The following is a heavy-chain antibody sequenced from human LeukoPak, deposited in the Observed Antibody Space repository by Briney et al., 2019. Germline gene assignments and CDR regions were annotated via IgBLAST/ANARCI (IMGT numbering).Heavy chain of an antibody. J-gene: IGHJ4*02. CDR1: GFTFSTYA. CDR3: ARASGSYSSYFDY. CDR2: ISPGGDRT. D-gene: IGHD1-26*01. V-gene: IGHV3-23*01. Sequence: PGGSLRLSCAASGFTFSTYALSWVRQAPGKGLEWVSAISPGGDRTYYADSVKGRFTISRDNSRDTLYLQIDSLTAEDTAVYYCARASGSYSSYFDYWGRGTLVTVSS.